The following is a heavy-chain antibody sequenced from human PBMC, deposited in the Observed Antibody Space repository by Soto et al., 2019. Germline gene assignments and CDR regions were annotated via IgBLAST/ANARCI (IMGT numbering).Heavy chain of an antibody. D-gene: IGHD2-15*01. CDR1: GFTFDDYA. J-gene: IGHJ2*01. CDR2: ISWNSGSI. CDR3: AKDGGYCSGGSCYSFVWYFDL. V-gene: IGHV3-9*01. Sequence: EVQLVESGGGLVQPGRSLRLSCAASGFTFDDYAMHWVRQAPGKGLEWVSGISWNSGSIGYADSVKGRFTISRDNAKNSLYLQMNSLRAEDTALYYCAKDGGYCSGGSCYSFVWYFDLWGRGTLVTVSS.